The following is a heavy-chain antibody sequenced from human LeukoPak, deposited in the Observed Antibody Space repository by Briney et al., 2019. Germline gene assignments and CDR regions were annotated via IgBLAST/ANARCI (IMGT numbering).Heavy chain of an antibody. CDR3: ARDQLRMIGHFDY. J-gene: IGHJ4*02. CDR1: GYTFTSYG. Sequence: ASVKVSCKASGYTFTSYGISWVRQAPGQGLEWMGWISAYNGNTNYAQKFQGRVTITADESTSTAYMELSSLRSEDTAVYYCARDQLRMIGHFDYWGQGTPVTVSS. V-gene: IGHV1-18*01. CDR2: ISAYNGNT. D-gene: IGHD3-16*01.